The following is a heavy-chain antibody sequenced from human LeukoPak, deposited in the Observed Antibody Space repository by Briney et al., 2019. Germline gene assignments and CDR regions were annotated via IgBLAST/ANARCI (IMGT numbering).Heavy chain of an antibody. CDR3: ARGILLPYYDILTGYPAFDY. V-gene: IGHV4-34*01. D-gene: IGHD3-9*01. J-gene: IGHJ4*02. Sequence: SETLSLTCAVYGGSFSGYYWSWIRQPPGKGLEWIGEINHSGSTNYNPSLKSRVTISVDTSKNQFSLKLSSVTAADTAVYYCARGILLPYYDILTGYPAFDYWGQGTLVTVSS. CDR1: GGSFSGYY. CDR2: INHSGST.